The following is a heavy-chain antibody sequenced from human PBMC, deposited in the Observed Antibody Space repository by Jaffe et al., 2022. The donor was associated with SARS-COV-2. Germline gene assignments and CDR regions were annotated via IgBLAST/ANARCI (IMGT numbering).Heavy chain of an antibody. J-gene: IGHJ4*02. D-gene: IGHD1-26*01. CDR2: IKQDGSAK. CDR3: ASQSYSLFDH. Sequence: EVQVVESGGGLVQPGGSLRLSCAASGFSFSFYYMTWVRQAPGKGLEWLATIKQDGSAKYYVDSVKGRFTISRDNAKNSLSLQMNSLRVEDTAVYYCASQSYSLFDHWGRGTLVTVSS. V-gene: IGHV3-7*01. CDR1: GFSFSFYY.